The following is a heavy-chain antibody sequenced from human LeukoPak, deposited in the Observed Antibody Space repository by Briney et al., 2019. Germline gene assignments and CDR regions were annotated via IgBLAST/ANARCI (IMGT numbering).Heavy chain of an antibody. CDR1: GYTLTELS. Sequence: ASVKVSCKVYGYTLTELSMHWVRQAPGKGLEWMGGFDPEDGETIYAQKFQGRVTMTEDTSTDTAYMELSSLRSEDTAVYYCATVDDYDILTGYYSGNYFDYWGQGTLVTVSS. D-gene: IGHD3-9*01. J-gene: IGHJ4*02. V-gene: IGHV1-24*01. CDR2: FDPEDGET. CDR3: ATVDDYDILTGYYSGNYFDY.